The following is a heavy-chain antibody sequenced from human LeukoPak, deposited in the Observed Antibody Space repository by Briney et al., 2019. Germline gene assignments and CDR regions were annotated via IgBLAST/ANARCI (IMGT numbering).Heavy chain of an antibody. V-gene: IGHV3-48*03. CDR2: ISNSGTTI. D-gene: IGHD3-10*01. Sequence: GGSLRLSCAASGFTFSSYEMKWVRQAPGKGLEWVSYISNSGTTIYYADSVKGRFTISRDNAKNSLYLQMNSLRAEDTAVYYCAGGYYYGSGRPYYFDYWGQGTLVTASS. CDR3: AGGYYYGSGRPYYFDY. CDR1: GFTFSSYE. J-gene: IGHJ4*02.